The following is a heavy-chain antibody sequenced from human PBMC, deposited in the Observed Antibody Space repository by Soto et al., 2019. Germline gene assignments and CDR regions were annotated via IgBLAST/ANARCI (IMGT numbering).Heavy chain of an antibody. J-gene: IGHJ5*02. Sequence: QVQLQQWGAGLLKPSETLSLTCAVYGGSFSGYYWSWIRQPPGKGLEWIGEINHSGSTNYNPSLKSRVTISVDTSKNQFSLKLSSVTAADTAVYYCARGRYSSWGWFDPWGQGTLDTVSS. CDR3: ARGRYSSWGWFDP. D-gene: IGHD6-13*01. V-gene: IGHV4-34*01. CDR1: GGSFSGYY. CDR2: INHSGST.